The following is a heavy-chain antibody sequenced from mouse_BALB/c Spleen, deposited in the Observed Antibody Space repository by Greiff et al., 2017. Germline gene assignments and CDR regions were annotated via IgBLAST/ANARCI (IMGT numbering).Heavy chain of an antibody. CDR3: ARDYGSSQYYFDY. Sequence: VQLVESGPELVKPGASVRISCKASGYTFTSYYIHWVKQRPGQGLEWIGWIYPGNVNTKYNEKFKGKATLTADKSSSTAYMQLSSLTSEDSAVYFCARDYGSSQYYFDYWGQGTTLTVSS. D-gene: IGHD1-1*01. CDR2: IYPGNVNT. J-gene: IGHJ2*01. CDR1: GYTFTSYY. V-gene: IGHV1S56*01.